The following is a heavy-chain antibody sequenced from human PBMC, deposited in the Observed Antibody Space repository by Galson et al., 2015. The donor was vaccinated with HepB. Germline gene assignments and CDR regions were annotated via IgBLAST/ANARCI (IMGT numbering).Heavy chain of an antibody. Sequence: SLRLSCAASGLTFSDYSMNWVRQAPGKGLEWVAYISSSSNTXXYADSVXGRFTISRDNAQKSRYLQMNSLRAEDTAVYYCARRPSITGWYFYYMDVWGKGTTVTVSS. CDR2: ISSSSNTX. J-gene: IGHJ6*03. D-gene: IGHD3-10*01. CDR1: GLTFSDYS. V-gene: IGHV3-48*04. CDR3: ARRPSITGWYFYYMDV.